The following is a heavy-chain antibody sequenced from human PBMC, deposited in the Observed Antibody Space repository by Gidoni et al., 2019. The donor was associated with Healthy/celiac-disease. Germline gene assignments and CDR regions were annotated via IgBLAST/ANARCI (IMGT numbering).Heavy chain of an antibody. J-gene: IGHJ6*02. CDR1: GFTFIIYW. CDR2: IKQDGSEK. CDR3: ARVALRYFDWSYGMDV. V-gene: IGHV3-7*04. D-gene: IGHD3-9*01. Sequence: EVQLVESGGGLVQPGGSLRLSCAASGFTFIIYWMSWVRQAPGKGLEWVANIKQDGSEKYYVDSVKGRFTSSRDNAKNSLYLQMNSLRAEDTAVYYCARVALRYFDWSYGMDVWGQGTTVTVSS.